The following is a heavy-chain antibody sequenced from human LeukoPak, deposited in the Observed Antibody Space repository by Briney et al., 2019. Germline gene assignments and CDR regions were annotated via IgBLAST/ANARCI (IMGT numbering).Heavy chain of an antibody. D-gene: IGHD6-19*01. Sequence: SGGSLRLSCAASGFTFSSYGMHWVRQAPGKGLEWVAVIWYDGTNKYYADSVKGRFTISRDSSKNTLYLQMNSLRAEDTAIYYCARLLSGWYLADYWGQGTLVTVSS. CDR3: ARLLSGWYLADY. J-gene: IGHJ4*02. CDR1: GFTFSSYG. CDR2: IWYDGTNK. V-gene: IGHV3-33*01.